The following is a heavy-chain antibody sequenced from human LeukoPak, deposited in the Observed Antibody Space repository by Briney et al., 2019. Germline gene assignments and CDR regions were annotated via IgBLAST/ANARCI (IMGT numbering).Heavy chain of an antibody. V-gene: IGHV3-66*02. D-gene: IGHD3-3*01. J-gene: IGHJ4*02. Sequence: PGGSLRLSCAASGFAVSSNYMSWVRQAPGKGLKWVSVIYSGGSTYYADSVKGRFTISRDNSKNTLYLQMNSLRAEDTAVYYCACYDFWSGYRYYWGQGTLVTVSS. CDR1: GFAVSSNY. CDR2: IYSGGST. CDR3: ACYDFWSGYRYY.